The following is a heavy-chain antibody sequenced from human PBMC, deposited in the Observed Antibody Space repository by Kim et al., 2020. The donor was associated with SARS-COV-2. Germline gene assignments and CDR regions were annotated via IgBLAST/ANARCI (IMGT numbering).Heavy chain of an antibody. J-gene: IGHJ6*02. D-gene: IGHD3-10*01. Sequence: ASVKVSCKASGYTFTDYYIHWVRQAPGQGLEWMGWINPNSGGTNYAQKFQGRVTMTRDTSISTAYMELSRLKSDDTAVDYCSRAAGYYGSGSYIGMDVWG. V-gene: IGHV1-2*02. CDR2: INPNSGGT. CDR1: GYTFTDYY. CDR3: SRAAGYYGSGSYIGMDV.